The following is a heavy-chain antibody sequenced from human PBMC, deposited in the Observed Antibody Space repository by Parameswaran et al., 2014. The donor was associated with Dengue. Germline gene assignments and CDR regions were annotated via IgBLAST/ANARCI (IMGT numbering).Heavy chain of an antibody. J-gene: IGHJ6*02. CDR3: AKVGTKRVWWAMVQGVDYYYYGMDV. CDR2: ISGSGGST. D-gene: IGHD3-10*01. Sequence: WIRSAPRKGLEWVSAISGSGGSTYYADSVKGRFTISRDNSKNTLYLQMNSLRAEDTAVYYCAKVGTKRVWWAMVQGVDYYYYGMDVWGQGTTVTVSS. V-gene: IGHV3-23*01.